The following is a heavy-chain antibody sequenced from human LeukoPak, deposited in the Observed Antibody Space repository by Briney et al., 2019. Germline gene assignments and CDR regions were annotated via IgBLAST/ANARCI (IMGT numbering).Heavy chain of an antibody. J-gene: IGHJ6*02. CDR3: AREKGYCSSTSCLRGWTGYYYYGMDV. D-gene: IGHD2-2*01. Sequence: GASVKVSCKASGYTFTSYDINWVRQATGQGLEWMGWMNPNSGNTGYAQKFQGRVTMTRNTSISTAYMELSSLRSEDTAVYYCAREKGYCSSTSCLRGWTGYYYYGMDVWGQGTTVTVSS. V-gene: IGHV1-8*01. CDR2: MNPNSGNT. CDR1: GYTFTSYD.